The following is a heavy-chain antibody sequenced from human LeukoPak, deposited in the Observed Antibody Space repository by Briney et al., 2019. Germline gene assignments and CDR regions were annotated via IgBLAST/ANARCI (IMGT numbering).Heavy chain of an antibody. J-gene: IGHJ4*02. CDR1: GFTFSSYW. CDR3: ARVISEMATITPNFDY. D-gene: IGHD5-24*01. Sequence: GGSLRLSCAASGFTFSSYWMSWVRQAPGKGLEWVANIKQDGSEKYYVDSVKGRFTISRDNAKNSLYLQMNSLRAEDTAMYYCARVISEMATITPNFDYWGQGTLVTVSS. CDR2: IKQDGSEK. V-gene: IGHV3-7*01.